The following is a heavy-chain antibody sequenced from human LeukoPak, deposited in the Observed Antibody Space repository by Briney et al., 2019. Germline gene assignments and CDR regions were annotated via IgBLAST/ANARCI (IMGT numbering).Heavy chain of an antibody. CDR3: AKDDDDYPFDY. D-gene: IGHD4-11*01. CDR1: GLTFSSYG. Sequence: GRSLRLSCAASGLTFSSYGMHWVRQAPGKGREWVAVISYDGSNKYSADSVKGRFTISRDNSKNTLYLQMNSLRAEDTAVYYCAKDDDDYPFDYWGQGTLVTVSS. V-gene: IGHV3-30*18. CDR2: ISYDGSNK. J-gene: IGHJ4*02.